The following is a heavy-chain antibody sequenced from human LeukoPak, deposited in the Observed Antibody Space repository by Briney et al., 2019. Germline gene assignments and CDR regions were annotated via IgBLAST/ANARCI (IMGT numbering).Heavy chain of an antibody. V-gene: IGHV4-38-2*02. CDR1: GYSISSGYY. CDR2: IYHSGST. J-gene: IGHJ4*02. D-gene: IGHD6-6*01. CDR3: ARWHSSSRYFDY. Sequence: SETLSLTCTVSGYSISSGYYWGWIRQPPGKGLEWIGSIYHSGSTYYNPSLKSRVAISVDTSKNQFSLELSSVTAADTAVYYCARWHSSSRYFDYWGQGTLVTVSS.